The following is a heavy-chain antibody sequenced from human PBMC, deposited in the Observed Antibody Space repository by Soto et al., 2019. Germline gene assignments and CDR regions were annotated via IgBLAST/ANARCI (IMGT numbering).Heavy chain of an antibody. CDR2: ISYDGSNK. V-gene: IGHV3-30*18. D-gene: IGHD2-21*02. CDR1: GFTFSSYG. J-gene: IGHJ4*02. Sequence: GGSLRLSCAASGFTFSSYGMHWVRQAPGKGLEWVAVISYDGSNKYYADSVKGRFTISRDNSKNTLYLQMNSLRAEDTAVYYCAKVGLAYCGGGCYLNYWGQGTLVTVSS. CDR3: AKVGLAYCGGGCYLNY.